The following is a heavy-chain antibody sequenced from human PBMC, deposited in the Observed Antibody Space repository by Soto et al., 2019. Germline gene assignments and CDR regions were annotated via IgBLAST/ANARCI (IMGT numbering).Heavy chain of an antibody. Sequence: SETLSVTCAVYGGSFSGYYWSWSRQPPGKGLEWIGEINHSGSTNYSPSLKSRATMSVDTSKNQFSLKLSSVTAADTAMYYCARVHPHTVVVTGIWYFDLWGRGTPVT. J-gene: IGHJ2*01. CDR1: GGSFSGYY. CDR2: INHSGST. CDR3: ARVHPHTVVVTGIWYFDL. D-gene: IGHD2-21*02. V-gene: IGHV4-34*01.